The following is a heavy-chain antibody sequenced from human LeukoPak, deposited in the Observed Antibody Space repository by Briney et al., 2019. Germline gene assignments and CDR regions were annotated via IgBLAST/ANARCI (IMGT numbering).Heavy chain of an antibody. V-gene: IGHV3-23*01. CDR1: GFTFSSYA. D-gene: IGHD6-13*01. J-gene: IGHJ6*02. Sequence: PGGSLRLSCAASGFTFSSYAMTWVRQAPGKGLEWVSAISGTGGNTYYADSVKGWFTMSRDNSKNTLYLQMTSQRAEDTAVYYCAKGAWSRRGIAAVGDYYYGMDVWGQGTTVTVSS. CDR3: AKGAWSRRGIAAVGDYYYGMDV. CDR2: ISGTGGNT.